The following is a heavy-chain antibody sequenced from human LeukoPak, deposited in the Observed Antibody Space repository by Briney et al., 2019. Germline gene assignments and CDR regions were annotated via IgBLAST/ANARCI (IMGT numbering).Heavy chain of an antibody. D-gene: IGHD6-6*01. J-gene: IGHJ4*02. CDR1: GYSISSGYY. CDR2: IYHSGST. Sequence: SETLSLTCTVSGYSISSGYYWGWIRQPPGKGLEWIGSIYHSGSTYYNPSLKSRVTISVDTSKNQFSLKLSSVTAADTAVYYCARKIHRSIAALSHFDYWGQGTLVTVSS. V-gene: IGHV4-38-2*02. CDR3: ARKIHRSIAALSHFDY.